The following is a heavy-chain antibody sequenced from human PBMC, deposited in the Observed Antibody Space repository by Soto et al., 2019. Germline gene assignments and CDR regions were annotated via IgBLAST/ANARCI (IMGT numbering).Heavy chain of an antibody. D-gene: IGHD2-8*01. CDR2: ISSSGSTI. J-gene: IGHJ4*02. V-gene: IGHV3-48*03. CDR1: GFTFCSYE. CDR3: ASAQHLSYSHFDY. Sequence: EVQLVESGGGLVQPGVSLRLSCAASGFTFCSYEMYWVRQAPGKGLEWVSYISSSGSTIYYADSVKGRFTISSDNAKNSRYLQMNSSRAADTVVDYCASAQHLSYSHFDYWGQGTLVTVSS.